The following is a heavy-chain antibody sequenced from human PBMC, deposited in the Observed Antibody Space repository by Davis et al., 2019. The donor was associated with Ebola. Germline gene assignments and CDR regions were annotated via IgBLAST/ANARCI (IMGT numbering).Heavy chain of an antibody. D-gene: IGHD3-10*01. CDR3: SERGSSV. Sequence: PGGSLRLSCAVYGGSFSDYYWSFIRQSPGKGLEWIGEVNHRGRTYSNPSLRSRVTISVDNYRNQFSLKLTSVTAADTAMYYCSERGSSVWGQGTLVTLSS. J-gene: IGHJ4*02. V-gene: IGHV4-34*01. CDR1: GGSFSDYY. CDR2: VNHRGRT.